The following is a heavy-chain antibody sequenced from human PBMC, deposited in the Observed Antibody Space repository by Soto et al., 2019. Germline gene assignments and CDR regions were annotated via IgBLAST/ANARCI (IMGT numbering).Heavy chain of an antibody. CDR3: AGWGVPSSGWRVFDY. CDR1: GGTFSSYA. CDR2: IIPIFGTA. J-gene: IGHJ4*02. V-gene: IGHV1-69*01. D-gene: IGHD6-19*01. Sequence: QVQLVQSGAEVKKPGFSVKVSCKASGGTFSSYAISWVRQAPGQGLEWMGGIIPIFGTANYAQKFQGRVTITADESTSTACMELSILRSEDTAVYYCAGWGVPSSGWRVFDYWGQGTLVTVSS.